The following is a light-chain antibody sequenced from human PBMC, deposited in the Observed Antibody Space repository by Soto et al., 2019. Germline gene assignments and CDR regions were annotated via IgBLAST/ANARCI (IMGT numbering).Light chain of an antibody. CDR2: GAS. CDR3: QQYNNWHPWT. CDR1: QSVSSN. Sequence: EIVMTQSPATLSVSPGERATLSYRASQSVSSNLSWYRQKPGQAPRLLIYGASTRAPGIPARFSCSGSGTEFTLTISSMQSEDFAVYYCQQYNNWHPWTFGQGTKVEIK. J-gene: IGKJ1*01. V-gene: IGKV3-15*01.